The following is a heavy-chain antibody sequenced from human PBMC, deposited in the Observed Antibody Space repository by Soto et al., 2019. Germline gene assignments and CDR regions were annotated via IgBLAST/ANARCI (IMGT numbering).Heavy chain of an antibody. CDR1: GGSISSYY. V-gene: IGHV4-59*06. CDR3: ARSGTDIVVVVAATLAFDI. D-gene: IGHD2-15*01. J-gene: IGHJ3*02. CDR2: IYYSGST. Sequence: SETLSLTCTVSGGSISSYYWSWIRQHPGKGLEWIGYIYYSGSTYYNPSLKSRVTISVDTSKNQFSLKLSSVTAADTAVYYCARSGTDIVVVVAATLAFDIWGQGTMVTVSS.